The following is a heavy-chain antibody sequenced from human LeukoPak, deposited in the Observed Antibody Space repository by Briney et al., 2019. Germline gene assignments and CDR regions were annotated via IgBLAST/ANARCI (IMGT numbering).Heavy chain of an antibody. Sequence: SVKVSCKASGGTFSSYAISWVRQAPGQGLEWMGGIIPIFGTANYAQKLQGRVTITADESTSTAYMELSSLRSEDTAVYYCARERTGWAFDIWGQATMVTVSS. CDR1: GGTFSSYA. D-gene: IGHD1-14*01. J-gene: IGHJ3*02. CDR2: IIPIFGTA. V-gene: IGHV1-69*13. CDR3: ARERTGWAFDI.